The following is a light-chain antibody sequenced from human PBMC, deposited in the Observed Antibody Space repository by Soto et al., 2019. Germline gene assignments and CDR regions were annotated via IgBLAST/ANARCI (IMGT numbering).Light chain of an antibody. V-gene: IGLV2-18*02. Sequence: QSVLTQPPSVSGSPGQSVTISCTGTSSGVGRYNRVSWYQQPPGTTPKLIIYEVTNRPSGVPDRFSGSKSGNTASLTISGLQAEDEADYYCNSFTSSNTWVFGGGTKLTAL. CDR3: NSFTSSNTWV. CDR2: EVT. J-gene: IGLJ3*02. CDR1: SSGVGRYNR.